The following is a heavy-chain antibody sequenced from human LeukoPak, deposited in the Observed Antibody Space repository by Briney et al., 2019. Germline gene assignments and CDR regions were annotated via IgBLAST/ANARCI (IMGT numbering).Heavy chain of an antibody. Sequence: KPSETLSLTCTVSGGSISSSSYYWSLIRQPAGKGLEWIGLIHSSGSTSYNPSLKSRVTMSIDTSKNQFSLNLRSVTAADTAVYFCVASLFRVKVVRGPTAFESWGQGTLVTVSS. CDR2: IHSSGST. D-gene: IGHD3-10*01. J-gene: IGHJ4*02. V-gene: IGHV4-61*02. CDR3: VASLFRVKVVRGPTAFES. CDR1: GGSISSSSYY.